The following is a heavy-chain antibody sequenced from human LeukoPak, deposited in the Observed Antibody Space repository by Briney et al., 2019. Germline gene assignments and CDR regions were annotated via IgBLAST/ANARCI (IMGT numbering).Heavy chain of an antibody. CDR1: GDSISSGYY. V-gene: IGHV4-38-2*02. CDR2: IYQSGST. CDR3: ARRYSSSSSSPYYYYMDV. J-gene: IGHJ6*03. D-gene: IGHD6-6*01. Sequence: SETLSLTCTVSGDSISSGYYWGWIRQPAGKGLEWIGSIYQSGSTYYNPSLNSRVTISLDTSKNQFSLKLSSVTAADTAVYYCARRYSSSSSSPYYYYMDVWGKGTTVTVSS.